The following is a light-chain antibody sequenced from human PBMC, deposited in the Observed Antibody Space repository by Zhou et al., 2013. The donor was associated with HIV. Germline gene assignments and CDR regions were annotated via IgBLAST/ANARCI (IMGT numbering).Light chain of an antibody. Sequence: EIVLTQSPGTLSLSPGERATLSCRASQSVTSSYLAWYQQKPGQAPGLLIYGASSRATGIPDGFSGSGSGTDFTLTISSLEPEDFAVYYCQQRSNWPLTFGGGTKVEIK. J-gene: IGKJ4*01. CDR2: GAS. V-gene: IGKV3D-20*02. CDR1: QSVTSSY. CDR3: QQRSNWPLT.